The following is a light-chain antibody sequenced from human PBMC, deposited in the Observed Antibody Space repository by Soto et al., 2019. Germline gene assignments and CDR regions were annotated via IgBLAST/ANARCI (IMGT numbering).Light chain of an antibody. V-gene: IGKV3-15*01. Sequence: EIVLTQSPATLSVSPGERATLSCRASQSISSNLAWYQQKHGQGPRLLMYDASIRATGTPGRFSGSGSGTDFTLTISSLQSEDFAVYYCQQYDEWPPITFGRGTKVEI. CDR3: QQYDEWPPIT. CDR2: DAS. CDR1: QSISSN. J-gene: IGKJ1*01.